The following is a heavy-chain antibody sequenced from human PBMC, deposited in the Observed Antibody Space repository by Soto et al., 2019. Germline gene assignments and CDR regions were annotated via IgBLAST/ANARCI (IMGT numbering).Heavy chain of an antibody. CDR1: GGTFSSYT. D-gene: IGHD2-8*01. J-gene: IGHJ4*02. Sequence: QVQLVQSGAEVKKPGSSVKVSCKASGGTFSSYTISWVRQAPGQGLEWMGRIIPILGIANYEQKFQGRVTISAYKPTNTADMELSSMRSEETAVYYCPRGPCYGSAVMVYMDYWGQGTLVTVSS. CDR2: IIPILGIA. CDR3: PRGPCYGSAVMVYMDY. V-gene: IGHV1-69*02.